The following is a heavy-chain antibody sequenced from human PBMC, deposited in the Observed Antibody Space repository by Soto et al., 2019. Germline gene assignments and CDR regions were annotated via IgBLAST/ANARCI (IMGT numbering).Heavy chain of an antibody. CDR3: ARGVMYYYDSSGYYYFDY. CDR2: TYYRSKWYN. CDR1: GDSVSSNSAA. V-gene: IGHV6-1*01. Sequence: PSQTLSLTCAISGDSVSSNSAAWNWIRQSPSRGLEWLGRTYYRSKWYNDYAVSVKSRITINPDTSKNQFSLQLNSVTPEDTAVYYCARGVMYYYDSSGYYYFDYWGQGTLVTVSS. J-gene: IGHJ4*02. D-gene: IGHD3-22*01.